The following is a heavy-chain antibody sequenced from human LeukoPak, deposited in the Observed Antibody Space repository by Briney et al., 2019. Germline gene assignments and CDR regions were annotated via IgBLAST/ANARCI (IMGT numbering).Heavy chain of an antibody. CDR2: IYHSGST. D-gene: IGHD6-19*01. CDR1: GYSISGGYY. J-gene: IGHJ5*02. CDR3: ARDSAWFDP. V-gene: IGHV4-38-2*02. Sequence: SETLSLTCTVSGYSISGGYYWGWIRQPPGKGLEWIGGIYHSGSTYYNPSLKSRVTISVDTSKNQFSLKLSSVTAADTAVYYCARDSAWFDPWGQGTLVTVSS.